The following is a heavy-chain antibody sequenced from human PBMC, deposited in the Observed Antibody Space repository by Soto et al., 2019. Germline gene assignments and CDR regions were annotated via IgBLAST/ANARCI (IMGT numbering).Heavy chain of an antibody. D-gene: IGHD3-10*01. J-gene: IGHJ4*02. CDR2: ISGSGGST. V-gene: IGHV3-23*01. Sequence: EVQLLESGGGLVQPGGSLRLSCAASGFTFSSYAMSWVRQAPGKGLEWVSAISGSGGSTYYADSVKGRFTISRDNSKNTLYLQMNSLSAADTAVYYCAKGISTLLWFGELHWGQGTLVTVSS. CDR3: AKGISTLLWFGELH. CDR1: GFTFSSYA.